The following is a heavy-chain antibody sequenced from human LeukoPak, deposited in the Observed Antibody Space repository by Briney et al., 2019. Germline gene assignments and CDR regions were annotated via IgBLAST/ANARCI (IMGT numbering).Heavy chain of an antibody. CDR3: ATSARSSGWRGYFVN. CDR1: GYSFTSYW. D-gene: IGHD6-19*01. V-gene: IGHV5-51*01. CDR2: IYPDDSDT. Sequence: GESLKISCKGSGYSFTSYWIVWVRQMPGKGLEWMGIIYPDDSDTRYSPSFQGQVTISADKSISTAYLQWSSLKASDSAIYYCATSARSSGWRGYFVNWGQGALVTVSS. J-gene: IGHJ4*02.